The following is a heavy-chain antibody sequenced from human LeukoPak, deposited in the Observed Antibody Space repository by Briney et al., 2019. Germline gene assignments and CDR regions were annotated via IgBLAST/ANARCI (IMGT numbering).Heavy chain of an antibody. D-gene: IGHD3-3*02. CDR3: ARDRRALDAFDI. J-gene: IGHJ3*02. CDR2: IYYSGST. V-gene: IGHV4-31*03. Sequence: SQTLSLTCTVSGGSISSGGYYWSWIRQHPGKGLEWIGYIYYSGSTYYNPSLKSRVTISVDTSKNQFSLKLSSVTAADTAVYYCARDRRALDAFDIWGQGTMVTVSS. CDR1: GGSISSGGYY.